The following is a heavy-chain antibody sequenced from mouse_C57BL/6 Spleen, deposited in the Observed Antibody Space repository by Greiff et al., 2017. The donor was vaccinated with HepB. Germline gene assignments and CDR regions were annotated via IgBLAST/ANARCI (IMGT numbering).Heavy chain of an antibody. CDR1: GYTFTSYW. J-gene: IGHJ1*03. V-gene: IGHV1-64*01. Sequence: QVQLQQPGAELVKPGASVKLSCKASGYTFTSYWMHWVKQRPGQGLEWIGMIHPNSGSTNYNAKFKSKATLTVDKSSSTAYMQLSSLTSEDSAVYYCARESPTGTAWYFDVWGTGTTVTVSS. CDR3: ARESPTGTAWYFDV. D-gene: IGHD4-1*01. CDR2: IHPNSGST.